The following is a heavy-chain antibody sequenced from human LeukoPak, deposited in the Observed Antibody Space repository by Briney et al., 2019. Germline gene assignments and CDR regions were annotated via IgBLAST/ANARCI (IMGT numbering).Heavy chain of an antibody. CDR1: GYTFTGYY. CDR3: ARDVCGGDCYSYYSYYMDV. J-gene: IGHJ6*03. CDR2: INPNSGGT. D-gene: IGHD2-21*01. V-gene: IGHV1-2*02. Sequence: GASVKVSCKASGYTFTGYYLHWVRQAPGQGLEWMGWINPNSGGTNYAQKFQGRVTMTRDTSISTAYMELSRLRSDDTAVYYCARDVCGGDCYSYYSYYMDVWGKGTTVTVSS.